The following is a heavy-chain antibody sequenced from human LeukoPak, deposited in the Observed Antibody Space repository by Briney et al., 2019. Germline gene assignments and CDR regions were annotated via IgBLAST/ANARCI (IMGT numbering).Heavy chain of an antibody. D-gene: IGHD3-16*01. J-gene: IGHJ4*02. V-gene: IGHV1-46*01. Sequence: ASVKVSCKASGYTFTSYYMHWVRQAPGQGLEWMGIINPTTRSTSYAQKFQGRVTMTRDTSTSTVYMELSSLRSVDTAVYYCARDPPLGLGTPEYYFDYWGQGTLVTVSS. CDR3: ARDPPLGLGTPEYYFDY. CDR1: GYTFTSYY. CDR2: INPTTRST.